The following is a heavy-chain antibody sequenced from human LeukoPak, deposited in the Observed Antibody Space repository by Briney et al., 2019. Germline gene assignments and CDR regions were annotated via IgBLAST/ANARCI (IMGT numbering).Heavy chain of an antibody. CDR1: GGSVNSGGYS. CDR3: ARGPYSYDSSGASDI. D-gene: IGHD3-22*01. V-gene: IGHV4-30-4*07. CDR2: IYDTGST. J-gene: IGHJ3*02. Sequence: PSETLSLTCVVSGGSVNSGGYSWSWIRQPPGKGLEWIGYIYDTGSTLYNPSLESRLTISVDTSKNQFSLKLSSVTAADTAVYFCARGPYSYDSSGASDIWGQGTMVTVSS.